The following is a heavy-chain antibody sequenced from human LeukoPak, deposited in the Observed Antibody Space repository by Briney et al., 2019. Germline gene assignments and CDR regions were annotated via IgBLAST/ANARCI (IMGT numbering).Heavy chain of an antibody. V-gene: IGHV3-7*01. Sequence: GGSLTLSCAASEFTFSDHWMTWVRQAPGKGLEWVADIKKDGSEKNQVDSVEGRFTISRDNAKNSLFLQMKSLRGEDTAVYYCAKDKYCSSTSCSPGAFDIWGQGTMVTVSS. CDR2: IKKDGSEK. D-gene: IGHD2-2*01. J-gene: IGHJ3*02. CDR3: AKDKYCSSTSCSPGAFDI. CDR1: EFTFSDHW.